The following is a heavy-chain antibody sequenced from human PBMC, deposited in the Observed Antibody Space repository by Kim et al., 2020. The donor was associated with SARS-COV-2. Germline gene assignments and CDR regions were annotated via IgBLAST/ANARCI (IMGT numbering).Heavy chain of an antibody. D-gene: IGHD2-15*01. Sequence: RGYADSMKCRFTISRDNAKNSLYLQMNRLRAEDTALYYCNKPGGNDAFDIWGQGTMVTVSS. CDR2: R. CDR3: NKPGGNDAFDI. J-gene: IGHJ3*02. V-gene: IGHV3-9*01.